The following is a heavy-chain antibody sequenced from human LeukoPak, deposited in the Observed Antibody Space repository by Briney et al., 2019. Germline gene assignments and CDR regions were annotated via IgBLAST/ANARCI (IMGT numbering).Heavy chain of an antibody. CDR2: IWYDGSNK. D-gene: IGHD3-9*01. CDR1: GFTFNNYG. CDR3: ARGRDILTGLDAFDI. J-gene: IGHJ3*02. Sequence: GRSLRLSCAASGFTFNNYGMHWVRQAPGKGLEWVAVIWYDGSNKYYADSVKGRFTISRDNSKNTLYLQMNSLRAEDTAVYYCARGRDILTGLDAFDIWGQGTMVTVSS. V-gene: IGHV3-33*01.